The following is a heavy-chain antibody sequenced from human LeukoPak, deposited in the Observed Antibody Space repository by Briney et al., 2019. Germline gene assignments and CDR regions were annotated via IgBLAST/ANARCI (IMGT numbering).Heavy chain of an antibody. D-gene: IGHD5-12*01. CDR3: ARTISDWYFDL. J-gene: IGHJ2*01. Sequence: ASVKVSCTASGYTFTSYYMHWVRQAPGQGLEWMGIINPSGGSTSYAQKFQGRVTMTRDTSTSTVYMELSSLRSEDTAVYYCARTISDWYFDLWGRGTLVTVSS. CDR2: INPSGGST. V-gene: IGHV1-46*01. CDR1: GYTFTSYY.